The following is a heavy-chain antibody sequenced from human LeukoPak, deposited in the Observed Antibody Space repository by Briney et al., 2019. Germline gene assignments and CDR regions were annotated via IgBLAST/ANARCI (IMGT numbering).Heavy chain of an antibody. CDR3: ARDGGNSSSWYYFDY. CDR1: GFIVSSCE. D-gene: IGHD6-13*01. V-gene: IGHV3-48*03. Sequence: GGSLRLSCAVSGFIVSSCEMNWVRQAPGKGLQWISFIASDGSIEYADSVKGRFTLSRDNAKNSLYLQMNSLRAEDTAVYYCARDGGNSSSWYYFDYWGQGTLVTVSS. CDR2: IASDGSI. J-gene: IGHJ4*02.